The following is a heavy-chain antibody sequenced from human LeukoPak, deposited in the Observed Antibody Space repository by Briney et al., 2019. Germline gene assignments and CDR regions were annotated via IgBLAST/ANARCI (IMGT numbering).Heavy chain of an antibody. CDR1: GYTFTGYY. D-gene: IGHD2-2*01. V-gene: IGHV1-2*02. CDR3: AREAHDCSSTSCGSSSWPDAFDI. Sequence: GASVKVSCKASGYTFTGYYMHWVRQAPGQGLEWMGWINPNSGGTNYAQKFQGRVTMTRDTSISTAYMELSRLRSDDTAVYYCAREAHDCSSTSCGSSSWPDAFDIWGQGTMVTVSS. CDR2: INPNSGGT. J-gene: IGHJ3*02.